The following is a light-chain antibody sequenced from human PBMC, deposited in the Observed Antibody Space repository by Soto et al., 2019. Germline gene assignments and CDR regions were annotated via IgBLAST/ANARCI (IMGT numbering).Light chain of an antibody. J-gene: IGKJ1*01. CDR3: QQYYSYWT. Sequence: DIQITQSHSTLSASVGDRVTITCRASQSISSWLAWYQQKPAKAPKLLIDKASSLESGVPSRFSGSGSGTEVTITISSLQPDDFATYYCQQYYSYWTFGQGNKVEI. V-gene: IGKV1-5*03. CDR1: QSISSW. CDR2: KAS.